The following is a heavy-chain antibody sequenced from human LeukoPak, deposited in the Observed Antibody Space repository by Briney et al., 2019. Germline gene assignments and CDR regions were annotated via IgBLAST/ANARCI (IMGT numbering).Heavy chain of an antibody. D-gene: IGHD5/OR15-5a*01. CDR3: VRGVYGGDV. V-gene: IGHV1-2*02. Sequence: VASVKVSCKASGYIFITHYIHWVRQAPGQGLEWVGWIDPDTGGTNYAQKFQGRVTLTRDTSISTAYMELSRLRSDDTAVYFCVRGVYGGDVWGKGTSVTISS. CDR1: GYIFITHY. J-gene: IGHJ6*04. CDR2: IDPDTGGT.